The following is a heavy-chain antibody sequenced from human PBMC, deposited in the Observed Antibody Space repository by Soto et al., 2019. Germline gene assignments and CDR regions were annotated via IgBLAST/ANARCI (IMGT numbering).Heavy chain of an antibody. J-gene: IGHJ6*02. D-gene: IGHD6-19*01. Sequence: QLQLQESGSGLVKPSQTLSLTCAVSGGSISSGGYSWSWIRQPPGKGLEWIGYIYHSGSTYYNPSLKSRVTISVDRSKYQFSLQLSSVTAADTAVYYCARGGGHSSSSAPGGMDVWGQGTTVTVSS. CDR2: IYHSGST. V-gene: IGHV4-30-2*01. CDR1: GGSISSGGYS. CDR3: ARGGGHSSSSAPGGMDV.